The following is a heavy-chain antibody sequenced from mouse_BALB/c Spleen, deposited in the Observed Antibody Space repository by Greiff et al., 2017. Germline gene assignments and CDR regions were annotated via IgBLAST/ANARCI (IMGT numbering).Heavy chain of an antibody. V-gene: IGHV5-12-1*01. CDR1: GFAFSSYD. CDR2: ISSGGGST. J-gene: IGHJ4*01. Sequence: EVQVVESGGGLVKPGGSLKLSCAASGFAFSSYDMSWVRPTPEKRLEWVAYISSGGGSTYYPDTVKGRFTISRDNAKNTLYLQMSSLKSEDTAMYYCARQYYRSPGAMDYWGQGTSVTVSS. D-gene: IGHD2-14*01. CDR3: ARQYYRSPGAMDY.